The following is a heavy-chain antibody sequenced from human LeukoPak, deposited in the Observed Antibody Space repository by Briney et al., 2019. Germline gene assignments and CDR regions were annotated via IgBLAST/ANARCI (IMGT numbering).Heavy chain of an antibody. V-gene: IGHV1-69*05. Sequence: SSVKVSCKASGGTFSSYAISWVRQAPGQGLEWMGRIIPIFGTANYAQKFQGRDTITTDESTSTAYMELSSLRSEDTAVYYCAATTATTIDYWGQGTLVTVSS. CDR2: IIPIFGTA. CDR1: GGTFSSYA. J-gene: IGHJ4*02. CDR3: AATTATTIDY. D-gene: IGHD4-17*01.